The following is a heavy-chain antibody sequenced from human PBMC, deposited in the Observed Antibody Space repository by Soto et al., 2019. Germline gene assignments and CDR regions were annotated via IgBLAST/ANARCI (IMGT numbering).Heavy chain of an antibody. Sequence: ASVKVSCKASGGTFSSYAISWVRQAPGQGLEWMGGIIPIFGTADYAQKIQGRVTITADESTSTAYMELSILSSEDTAVYYCASVLELHYYYGMDVWGQGTTVTVSS. CDR3: ASVLELHYYYGMDV. D-gene: IGHD1-7*01. CDR2: IIPIFGTA. CDR1: GGTFSSYA. V-gene: IGHV1-69*13. J-gene: IGHJ6*02.